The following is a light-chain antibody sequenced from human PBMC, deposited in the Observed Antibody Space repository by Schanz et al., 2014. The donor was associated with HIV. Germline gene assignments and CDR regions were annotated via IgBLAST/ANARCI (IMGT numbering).Light chain of an antibody. CDR3: QQYNNWPLA. CDR1: QSVGTS. V-gene: IGKV3D-15*01. CDR2: DAS. Sequence: EVVVTQSPATLSLSPGERATFSCRASQSVGTSLAWYQQKSGHPPRLLIYDASNRATGIPARFSGSGSGTEFTLTISSLQSEDFAVYHCQQYNNWPLAFGGGTKVEIK. J-gene: IGKJ4*01.